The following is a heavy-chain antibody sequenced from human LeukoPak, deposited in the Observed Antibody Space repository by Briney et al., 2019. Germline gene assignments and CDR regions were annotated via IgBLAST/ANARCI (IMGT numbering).Heavy chain of an antibody. CDR3: AREGTLNGGDPSEDY. D-gene: IGHD1-14*01. CDR1: GDSISSYY. CDR2: IYYSGST. Sequence: SETLSLTCTVSGDSISSYYWSWIRQPPGKGLEWIGYIYYSGSTNYSPSLKSRVTISVDTSKNQFSLKLSSVTAADTAVYYCAREGTLNGGDPSEDYWGQGTLVTVSS. V-gene: IGHV4-59*01. J-gene: IGHJ4*02.